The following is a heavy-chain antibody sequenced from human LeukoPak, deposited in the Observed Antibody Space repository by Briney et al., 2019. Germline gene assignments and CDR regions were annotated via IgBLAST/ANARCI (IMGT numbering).Heavy chain of an antibody. CDR1: GFTFSNHP. D-gene: IGHD2-21*01. V-gene: IGHV3-23*01. CDR3: AKENGAAVISHFDY. CDR2: ISAGGGST. Sequence: GGSLRLSCAASGFTFSNHPMSWVRQAPGKGLQWVSGISAGGGSTYYADSVKGRFTISRDNSKNTLYLQMNSLRAEDTAVYYCAKENGAAVISHFDYWGQGTLVTVSS. J-gene: IGHJ4*02.